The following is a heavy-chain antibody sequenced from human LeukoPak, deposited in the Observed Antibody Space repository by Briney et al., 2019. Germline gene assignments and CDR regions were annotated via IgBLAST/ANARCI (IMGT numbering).Heavy chain of an antibody. D-gene: IGHD6-6*01. CDR2: INHSGST. V-gene: IGHV4-34*01. Sequence: PSETLSLTCAVYGVSFSGYYWSWIRQPPGKGLEWIGEINHSGSTNYNPSLKSRVTISVDTSKNQFSLKLSSVTAADTAVYYCASRIAARLPSYYYYGMDVWGQGTTVTVSS. CDR1: GVSFSGYY. CDR3: ASRIAARLPSYYYYGMDV. J-gene: IGHJ6*02.